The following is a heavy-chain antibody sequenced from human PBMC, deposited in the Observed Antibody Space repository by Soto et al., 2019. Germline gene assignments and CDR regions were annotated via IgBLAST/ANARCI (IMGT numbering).Heavy chain of an antibody. V-gene: IGHV1-18*04. J-gene: IGHJ5*02. Sequence: ASKTVSFTGSGSSFPSYGVSWVRQAPGQGLEWMGWISAYNGNTNYAQKLQGRVTMTTDTSTSTAYMELRSLRSDDTAVYYCARNYSGSGSYYEKSWFDPWVQGTLVTVSS. D-gene: IGHD3-10*01. CDR1: GSSFPSYG. CDR3: ARNYSGSGSYYEKSWFDP. CDR2: ISAYNGNT.